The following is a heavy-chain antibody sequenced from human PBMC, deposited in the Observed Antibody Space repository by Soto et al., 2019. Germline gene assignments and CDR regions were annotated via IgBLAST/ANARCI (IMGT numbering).Heavy chain of an antibody. Sequence: SETLSLTCTVSDVSISSSNYYWSWIRQYPGKGLEWIGYIYYSGTTYYNPSLKTRVTISLDTSKNQFSLKLSSVTAADTAVYYCAARYSSGPWDWFDPWGQGTLVTVSS. CDR2: IYYSGTT. D-gene: IGHD6-19*01. V-gene: IGHV4-31*03. J-gene: IGHJ5*02. CDR3: AARYSSGPWDWFDP. CDR1: DVSISSSNYY.